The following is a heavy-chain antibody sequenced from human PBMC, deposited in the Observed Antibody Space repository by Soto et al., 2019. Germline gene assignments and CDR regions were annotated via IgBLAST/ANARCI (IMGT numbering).Heavy chain of an antibody. CDR2: ISSTTNYI. CDR3: ARGSEDLTSNFDY. CDR1: GFTFTRYS. Sequence: GGSLRLSCAASGFTFTRYSMNWVRQAPGKGLEWVSSISSTTNYIYYGDSMKGRFTISRDNAKNSLCLEMNSLRAEDTAVYYCARGSEDLTSNFDYWGQGTLVTVS. J-gene: IGHJ4*02. V-gene: IGHV3-21*06.